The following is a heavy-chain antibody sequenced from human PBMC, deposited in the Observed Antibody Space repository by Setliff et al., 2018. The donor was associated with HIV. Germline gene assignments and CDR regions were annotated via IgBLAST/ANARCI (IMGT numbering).Heavy chain of an antibody. Sequence: GGSLRLSCAASELPFSYSGMDWVRQAPGKGLEWVSFVHADGITKSYAESVKGRFTISKDNSKNTLFLQMNSLRPEDTAVYYCASHIDYDSSGYYDYWGQGTLVTVSS. CDR1: ELPFSYSG. D-gene: IGHD3-22*01. CDR2: VHADGITK. J-gene: IGHJ4*02. V-gene: IGHV3-30*02. CDR3: ASHIDYDSSGYYDY.